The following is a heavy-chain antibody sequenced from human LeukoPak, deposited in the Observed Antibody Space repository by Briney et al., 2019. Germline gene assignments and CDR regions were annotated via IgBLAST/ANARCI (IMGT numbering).Heavy chain of an antibody. J-gene: IGHJ4*02. CDR3: ASRYYYDSSGASFDY. V-gene: IGHV3-23*01. CDR2: ISGSGGST. D-gene: IGHD3-22*01. CDR1: GFTFSSYG. Sequence: PGGSLRLSCAASGFTFSSYGMSWVRQAPGKGLEWVSAISGSGGSTYYADSVKGRFTISRDSAKNSLYLQMNSLRAEDTAVYYCASRYYYDSSGASFDYWGQGTLVTVSS.